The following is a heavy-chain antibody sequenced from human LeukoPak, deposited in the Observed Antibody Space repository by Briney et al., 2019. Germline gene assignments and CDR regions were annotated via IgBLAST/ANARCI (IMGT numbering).Heavy chain of an antibody. D-gene: IGHD3-3*01. V-gene: IGHV3-53*01. Sequence: PGGSLRLSCVVSGFSVSNNYIIWVRQAPGNGLERVSVIYGDGRTSHSASVRGRFTISRDNSKNIVSLQMNNLRAEDTAVYYCARGRGLGMVSPYFDYWGQGTLVTVSS. CDR3: ARGRGLGMVSPYFDY. CDR1: GFSVSNNY. CDR2: IYGDGRT. J-gene: IGHJ4*02.